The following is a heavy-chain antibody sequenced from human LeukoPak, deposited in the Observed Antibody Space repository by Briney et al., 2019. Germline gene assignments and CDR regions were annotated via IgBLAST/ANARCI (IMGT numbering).Heavy chain of an antibody. J-gene: IGHJ4*02. CDR2: IYISGTP. Sequence: PSETLSLTCSVSGDSISTYYWTWIRQPAGKGLEWIGRIYISGTPNYNPSLRGRVTMSIDTSMNQFSLKLTSVTAADTAVYYCAREKMTTITTIDYWGQGTLVTASS. CDR1: GDSISTYY. D-gene: IGHD4-11*01. CDR3: AREKMTTITTIDY. V-gene: IGHV4-4*07.